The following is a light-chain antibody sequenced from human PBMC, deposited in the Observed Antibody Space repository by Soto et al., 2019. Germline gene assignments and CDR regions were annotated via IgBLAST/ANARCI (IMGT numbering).Light chain of an antibody. V-gene: IGLV3-27*01. CDR3: YSAADNIGV. CDR1: VLGKKY. J-gene: IGLJ3*02. Sequence: SYELTRPSSVSVSPGQTARITCSGDVLGKKYARWFQQKPGQAPVVVIDKDSERPSGIPERFSGFSSGTTVTLTISGAQVEDEADYYCYSAADNIGVFGGGTQLTVL. CDR2: KDS.